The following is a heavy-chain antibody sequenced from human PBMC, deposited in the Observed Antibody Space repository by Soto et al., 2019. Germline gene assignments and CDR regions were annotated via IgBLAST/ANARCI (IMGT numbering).Heavy chain of an antibody. J-gene: IGHJ4*02. D-gene: IGHD3-9*01. V-gene: IGHV4-59*01. Sequence: SETLSLTCTVSGGSISSYYWSWIRQPPGKGLEWIGYIYYSGSTNYNPSLKSRVTISVDTSKNQFSLKLSSVTAADTAVYYCGSLDYDILPGYYKGFDYWGQGTLVTVSS. CDR1: GGSISSYY. CDR2: IYYSGST. CDR3: GSLDYDILPGYYKGFDY.